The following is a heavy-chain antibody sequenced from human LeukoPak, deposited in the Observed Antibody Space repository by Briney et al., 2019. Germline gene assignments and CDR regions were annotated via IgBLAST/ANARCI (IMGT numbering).Heavy chain of an antibody. CDR1: GFTFSSYG. Sequence: GGSLRLSCAASGFTFSSYGMSWVRQAPGKGLEWVSAISGSGGSTYYADSVKGRFTISRDNSKNTLYLQMNSLRAEDTAVYYCAKRGYSYGLNLNYYYYMDVWGKGTTVTISS. CDR2: ISGSGGST. J-gene: IGHJ6*03. D-gene: IGHD5-18*01. CDR3: AKRGYSYGLNLNYYYYMDV. V-gene: IGHV3-23*01.